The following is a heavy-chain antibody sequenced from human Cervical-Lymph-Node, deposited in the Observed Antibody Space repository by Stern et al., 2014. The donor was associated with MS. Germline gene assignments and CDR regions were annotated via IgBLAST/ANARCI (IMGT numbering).Heavy chain of an antibody. Sequence: EVQLVESGGGSVQPGRSLRLSCAASGFSFADSPMHWVRQAPGKGLEWVSGISWSGGTIGYAVSVEGRFTTSRDNDKNSLYLEMNSLRPEDTALYYCVKDVNFDSWGQGTLVTVSS. CDR1: GFSFADSP. J-gene: IGHJ4*02. CDR2: ISWSGGTI. CDR3: VKDVNFDS. V-gene: IGHV3-9*01.